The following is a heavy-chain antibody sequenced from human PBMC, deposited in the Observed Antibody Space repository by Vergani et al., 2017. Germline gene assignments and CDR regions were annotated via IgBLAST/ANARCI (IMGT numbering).Heavy chain of an antibody. V-gene: IGHV4-59*01. Sequence: QVQLQESGPGLVKPSETLSLTCTVSGGSISSYYWSWIRQPPGKGLEWIGYIYYSGSTNYNPSLKSRVPISVDTSKNQFSLKLSSVTAADTAVYYCAGAIVVDANSYFDYGGQGTLVTVSS. D-gene: IGHD2-21*01. CDR1: GGSISSYY. CDR2: IYYSGST. CDR3: AGAIVVDANSYFDY. J-gene: IGHJ4*02.